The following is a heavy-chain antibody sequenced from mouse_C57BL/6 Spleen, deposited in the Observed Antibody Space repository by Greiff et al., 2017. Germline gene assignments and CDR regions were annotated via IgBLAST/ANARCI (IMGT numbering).Heavy chain of an antibody. Sequence: QVQLQQSGPGLVQPSQSLSITCTVSGFSLNSYGVHWVRQSPGKGLEWLGVIWSGGSTDYNAAFISRLSISKDNSKTHIFFKKTSLQAADTAIYYCARNTNCDDGDFDVWGTGTTVTVSS. V-gene: IGHV2-2*01. CDR3: ARNTNCDDGDFDV. CDR2: IWSGGST. J-gene: IGHJ1*03. D-gene: IGHD4-1*01. CDR1: GFSLNSYG.